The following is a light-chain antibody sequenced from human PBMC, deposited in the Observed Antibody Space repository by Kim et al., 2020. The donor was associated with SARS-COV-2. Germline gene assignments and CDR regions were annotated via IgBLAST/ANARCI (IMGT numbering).Light chain of an antibody. V-gene: IGLV2-11*01. CDR1: SSDVGGYNY. CDR2: DVS. CDR3: YSYAGRFTGV. Sequence: QSALTQPRSVSGSPGQSVTISCTGTSSDVGGYNYVSWYQQHPGKAPKVMIYDVSKRPSGVPDRFSGSKSGNTASLTISGLQAEDEADYHCYSYAGRFTGVFGGGTQLTV. J-gene: IGLJ2*01.